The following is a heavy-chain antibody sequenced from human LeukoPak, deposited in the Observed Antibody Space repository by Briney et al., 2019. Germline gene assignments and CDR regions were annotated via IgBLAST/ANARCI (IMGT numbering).Heavy chain of an antibody. CDR1: GYTFTSYD. CDR2: MNPNSGNT. V-gene: IGHV1-8*01. J-gene: IGHJ4*02. Sequence: ASVKVSCKASGYTFTSYDINWVRQATGQGLEWMGWMNPNSGNTGYAQKFQGRVTMTRNTSISTAYMELSSLRPEGTAVYYCARGKGSRRRPDYXXXGTLVTVSS. D-gene: IGHD1-1*01. CDR3: ARGKGSRRRPDY.